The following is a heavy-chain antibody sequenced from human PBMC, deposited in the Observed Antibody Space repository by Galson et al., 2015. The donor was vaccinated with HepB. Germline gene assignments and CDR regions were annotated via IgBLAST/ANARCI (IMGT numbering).Heavy chain of an antibody. CDR1: GFTFSSYG. Sequence: SLRLSCAASGFTFSSYGMHWVRQAPGKGLEWVAVISYDGSNKYYADSVKGRFTISRDNSKNTLYLQMNSLRAEDTAVYYCAKYSSGASPFDYWGQGTLVTVSS. CDR2: ISYDGSNK. J-gene: IGHJ4*02. CDR3: AKYSSGASPFDY. D-gene: IGHD6-19*01. V-gene: IGHV3-30*18.